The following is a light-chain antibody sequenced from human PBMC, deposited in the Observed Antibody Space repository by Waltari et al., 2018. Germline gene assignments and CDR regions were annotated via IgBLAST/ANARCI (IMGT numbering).Light chain of an antibody. J-gene: IGKJ4*01. CDR2: WAS. V-gene: IGKV4-1*01. Sequence: DIVMTQSPDSLAVSLGERATINCKSSQSILYSSNNKNYLAWYQQKPGQPPKLLIYWASTRESGVPHRFSGSGSGTDFTLTISSLQAEDVAVYYCQQYYSTPLTFGGGTKVEIK. CDR1: QSILYSSNNKNY. CDR3: QQYYSTPLT.